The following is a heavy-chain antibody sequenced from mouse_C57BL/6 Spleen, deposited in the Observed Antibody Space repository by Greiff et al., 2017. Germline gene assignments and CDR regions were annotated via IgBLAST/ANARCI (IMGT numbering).Heavy chain of an antibody. V-gene: IGHV1-74*01. CDR1: GYTFTSYW. CDR2: IHPSDSDT. CDR3: AIGVYDGYNPSYYAMDY. J-gene: IGHJ4*01. D-gene: IGHD2-3*01. Sequence: QVQLQQPGAELVKPGASVKVSCKASGYTFTSYWMHWVKQRPGQGLEWIGRIHPSDSDTNYNQKFKGKATLTVDKSSSTAYMQLSSLTSEDSAVYSGAIGVYDGYNPSYYAMDYWGQGTSVTVSS.